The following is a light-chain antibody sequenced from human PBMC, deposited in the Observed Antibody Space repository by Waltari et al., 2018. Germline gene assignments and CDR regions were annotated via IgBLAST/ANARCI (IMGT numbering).Light chain of an antibody. J-gene: IGKJ1*01. V-gene: IGKV3-15*01. Sequence: EIVMTQSPGTLSVSPGERATLPCRASQSVSSSLAWYQQKPGQAPRFLIYGASTRATGIPGRFSGSGSGTEFTLTISGLQSEDFAVYHCQQYSDWPLTFGQGTKVEI. CDR2: GAS. CDR3: QQYSDWPLT. CDR1: QSVSSS.